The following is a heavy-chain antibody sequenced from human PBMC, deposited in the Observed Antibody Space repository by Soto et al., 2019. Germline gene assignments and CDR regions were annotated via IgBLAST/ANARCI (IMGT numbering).Heavy chain of an antibody. D-gene: IGHD3-10*01. CDR1: GGSFSGYY. CDR3: ARAPLLWFGNIYYYYGMDV. Sequence: SETLSLTCAVYGGSFSGYYWSWIRQPPGKGLEWIGEINHSGSTNYNPSLKSRVTISVDTSKNQFSLKLSSVTAADTAVYYCARAPLLWFGNIYYYYGMDVWGQGTKVTVSS. V-gene: IGHV4-34*01. CDR2: INHSGST. J-gene: IGHJ6*02.